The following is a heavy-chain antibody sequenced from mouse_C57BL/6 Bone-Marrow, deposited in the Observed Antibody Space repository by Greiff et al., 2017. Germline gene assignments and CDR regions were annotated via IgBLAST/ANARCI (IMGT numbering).Heavy chain of an antibody. CDR2: ISSGGDYI. CDR3: TRDSYGSPTAY. D-gene: IGHD1-1*01. CDR1: GFTFSSYA. Sequence: EVQRVESGEGLVKPGGSLKLSCAASGFTFSSYAMSWVRQTPEKRLEWVAYISSGGDYIYYADTVKGRFTISRDNARNTLYLQMSSLKSEDTAMYYCTRDSYGSPTAYWGQGTLVTVSA. J-gene: IGHJ3*01. V-gene: IGHV5-9-1*02.